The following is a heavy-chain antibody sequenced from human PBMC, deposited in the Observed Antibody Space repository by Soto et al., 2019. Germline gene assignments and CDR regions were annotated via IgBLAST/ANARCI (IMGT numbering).Heavy chain of an antibody. J-gene: IGHJ6*03. Sequence: GGSLRLSCAASGFTFSSYWIHWVRQVPGKGLVWVSRISSDGSSTSYADPVKGRFTISRDNAKNTLYLQMNSLRAEDTAVYYCARDREYYYNYMDVWGKGTTVTVSS. CDR1: GFTFSSYW. CDR3: ARDREYYYNYMDV. V-gene: IGHV3-74*01. CDR2: ISSDGSST. D-gene: IGHD1-26*01.